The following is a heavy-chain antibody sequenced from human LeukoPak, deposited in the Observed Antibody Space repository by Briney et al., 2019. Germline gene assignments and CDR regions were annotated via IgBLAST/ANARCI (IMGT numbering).Heavy chain of an antibody. Sequence: GGSLRLSCAASGFTFSSYSMNWVRQAPGKGLEYVSAISSNGGSTYYANSVKGRFTISRDNSKNTLYLQMNSLRAEDTAVYYCAKGDSSGYYGNFDYWGQGTLVTVSS. V-gene: IGHV3-64*01. D-gene: IGHD3-22*01. J-gene: IGHJ4*02. CDR3: AKGDSSGYYGNFDY. CDR2: ISSNGGST. CDR1: GFTFSSYS.